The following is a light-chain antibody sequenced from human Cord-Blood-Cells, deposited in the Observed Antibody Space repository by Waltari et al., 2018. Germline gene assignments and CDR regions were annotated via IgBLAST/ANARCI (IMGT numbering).Light chain of an antibody. CDR3: QQYNSYSKT. Sequence: DIQMPQSPSPLSASVGDRVPITCRARQSISSWLAWYQQKPGKAPKLLIYDASSLESGVPSRFSGSGSGTEFTLTISSLQPDDFATYYCQQYNSYSKTFGQGTKVEIK. CDR1: QSISSW. V-gene: IGKV1-5*01. J-gene: IGKJ1*01. CDR2: DAS.